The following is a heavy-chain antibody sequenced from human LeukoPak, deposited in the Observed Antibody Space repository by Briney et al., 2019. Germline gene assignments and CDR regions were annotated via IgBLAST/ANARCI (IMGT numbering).Heavy chain of an antibody. Sequence: SGGSLRLSCAASGFPFSDDWMSWVRQAPGKGLEWVGRIKKKDDGGTTDYAAPVKGRFTISRDDSKNMLYLEMNNLKIEDTALYYCTTVTMVRDYDYWGKGTLVTVSS. CDR2: IKKKDDGGTT. CDR3: TTVTMVRDYDY. D-gene: IGHD3-10*01. V-gene: IGHV3-15*01. CDR1: GFPFSDDW. J-gene: IGHJ4*02.